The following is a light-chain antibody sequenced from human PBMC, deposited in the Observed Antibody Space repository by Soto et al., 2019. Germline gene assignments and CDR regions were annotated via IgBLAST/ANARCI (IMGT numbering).Light chain of an antibody. Sequence: EIVLTQSPGTLSLSPGERATLSCRASQSVSSSYLAWYQQKPGQATSLLIYGASSRATGMPDWFSGSGSGEDFILTIRMLEPENCVVYYCHQYGSSPLTFGGGTKVEIK. V-gene: IGKV3-20*01. J-gene: IGKJ4*01. CDR3: HQYGSSPLT. CDR2: GAS. CDR1: QSVSSSY.